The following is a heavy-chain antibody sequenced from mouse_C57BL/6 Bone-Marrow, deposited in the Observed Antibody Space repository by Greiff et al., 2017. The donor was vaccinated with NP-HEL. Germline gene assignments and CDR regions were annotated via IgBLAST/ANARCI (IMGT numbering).Heavy chain of an antibody. CDR3: ARVDYARGYFDY. CDR2: INPNNGGT. J-gene: IGHJ2*01. D-gene: IGHD2-4*01. CDR1: GYTFTDYY. Sequence: EVQLQQSGPELVKPGASVKISCKASGYTFTDYYMNWVKQSHGKSLEWIGDINPNNGGTSYNQKFKGKATLTVDKSSSTAYMELRSLTSEDSAVYYCARVDYARGYFDYWGQGTTLTVSS. V-gene: IGHV1-26*01.